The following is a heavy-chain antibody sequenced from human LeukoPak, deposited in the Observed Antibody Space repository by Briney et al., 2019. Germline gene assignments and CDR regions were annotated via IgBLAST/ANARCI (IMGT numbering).Heavy chain of an antibody. CDR1: GFTFGNYA. V-gene: IGHV3-49*03. CDR3: ARNWGSGSFDY. Sequence: PGGSLRLSCTASGFTFGNYAMSFFRQAPGKGLEWISIIRSKGHGGATEYAASVKGRFTMSRDDSEGIAYLQMDSLKTEDTAVYYCARNWGSGSFDYWGQGTLVTVSS. J-gene: IGHJ4*02. CDR2: IRSKGHGGAT. D-gene: IGHD7-27*01.